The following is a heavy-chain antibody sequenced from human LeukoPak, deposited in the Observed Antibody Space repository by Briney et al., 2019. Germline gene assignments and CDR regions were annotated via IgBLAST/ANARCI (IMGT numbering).Heavy chain of an antibody. Sequence: GGSLRLSCAASGFTFNKYTMNWVRQAPGKGLEWVSSISTSSSYIYYADSVKGRFTISRDNSKNTLYLQMNSLRAEDTAVYYCAKDRVGATLYFDYWGQGTLVTVSS. CDR1: GFTFNKYT. J-gene: IGHJ4*02. CDR2: ISTSSSYI. CDR3: AKDRVGATLYFDY. D-gene: IGHD1-26*01. V-gene: IGHV3-21*04.